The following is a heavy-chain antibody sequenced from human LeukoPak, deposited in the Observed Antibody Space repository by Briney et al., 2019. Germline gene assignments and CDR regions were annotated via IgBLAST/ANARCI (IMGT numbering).Heavy chain of an antibody. CDR3: SENPRLEGWIYFDS. D-gene: IGHD1-1*01. Sequence: GGSLRLSCAASGFTFSSYSMSWVRQAPGKGLEWVSSISGSGGRIDYADSVKGRFTISRDNSKNTLSLQMNSLTAEDTAVYYCSENPRLEGWIYFDSWGQGILVTVSS. CDR2: ISGSGGRI. CDR1: GFTFSSYS. J-gene: IGHJ4*02. V-gene: IGHV3-23*01.